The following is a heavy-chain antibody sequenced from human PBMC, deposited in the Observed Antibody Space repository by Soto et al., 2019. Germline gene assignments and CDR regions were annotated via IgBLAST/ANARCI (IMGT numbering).Heavy chain of an antibody. CDR1: GFTFSSYG. D-gene: IGHD1-26*01. Sequence: QVQLVESGGGVVQPGRSLRLSCAASGFTFSSYGMHWVRQAPGKGLEWVALISYDGSIKYYADSVKGRFTISRDNSANILYLQMNSLKTDDTPVYNCANTPTPYSGTYHSCYFGMDVWGQGTRFTVSS. CDR3: ANTPTPYSGTYHSCYFGMDV. V-gene: IGHV3-30*18. J-gene: IGHJ6*02. CDR2: ISYDGSIK.